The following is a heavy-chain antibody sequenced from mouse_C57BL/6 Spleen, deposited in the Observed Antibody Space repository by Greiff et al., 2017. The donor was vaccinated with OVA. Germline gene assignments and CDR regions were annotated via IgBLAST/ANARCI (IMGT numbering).Heavy chain of an antibody. CDR3: ARRGIYAPCDY. Sequence: QVQLQQPGAELVMPGASVKLSCKASGYTFTSYWMHWVKQRPGQGLEWIGEIDPSDSYTNYNQKFKGKSTLTVDKSSSTAYMQLSSLTSEDSAVYYCARRGIYAPCDYWGQGTTLTVSS. V-gene: IGHV1-69*01. J-gene: IGHJ2*01. CDR2: IDPSDSYT. CDR1: GYTFTSYW. D-gene: IGHD1-1*01.